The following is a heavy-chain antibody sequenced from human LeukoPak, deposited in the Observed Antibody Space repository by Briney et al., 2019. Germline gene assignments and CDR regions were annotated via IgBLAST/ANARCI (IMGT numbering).Heavy chain of an antibody. V-gene: IGHV3-33*01. CDR1: GFTFSSYG. Sequence: GGSLRLSCAASGFTFSSYGMHWVRQAPGKGLEWVAVIWFDGSSKYYADSVRGRFTISRDNSKNTLYLQLNSLRAEDTAVYYCATDRDSGTPRFDFWGQGTLVTVSS. J-gene: IGHJ4*02. CDR3: ATDRDSGTPRFDF. CDR2: IWFDGSSK. D-gene: IGHD3-10*01.